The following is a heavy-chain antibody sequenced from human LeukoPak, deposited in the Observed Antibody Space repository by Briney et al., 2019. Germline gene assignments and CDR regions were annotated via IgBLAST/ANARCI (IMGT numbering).Heavy chain of an antibody. V-gene: IGHV3-23*01. CDR3: AKMPVSYSSGWSNFDY. J-gene: IGHJ4*02. CDR2: ISGSAAST. D-gene: IGHD6-19*01. CDR1: GFTFSSYA. Sequence: GGSLRLSCAASGFTFSSYAMSWVRQAPRKGLEWVSGISGSAASTYYADSVKGRFTISRDNSKDTLYLQMNSLRAEDTAVYFCAKMPVSYSSGWSNFDYWGQGTLVTVSS.